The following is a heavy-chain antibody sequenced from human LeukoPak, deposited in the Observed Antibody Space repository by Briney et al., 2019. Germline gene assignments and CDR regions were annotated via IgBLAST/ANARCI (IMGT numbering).Heavy chain of an antibody. D-gene: IGHD2-2*01. J-gene: IGHJ4*02. CDR3: ARGYCSSTSCYDY. CDR2: ISFDGTYK. V-gene: IGHV3-30*04. Sequence: GGSLRLSCAASGFTFSENAIHWVRQAPAKGLEWVAMISFDGTYKDYADSVKGRFTISRDNSKNALYLHMDSLKVEDTAVYYCARGYCSSTSCYDYWGQGALVTVSS. CDR1: GFTFSENA.